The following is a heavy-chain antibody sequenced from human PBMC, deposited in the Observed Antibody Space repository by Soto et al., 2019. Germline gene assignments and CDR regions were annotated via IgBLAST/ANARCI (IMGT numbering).Heavy chain of an antibody. V-gene: IGHV4-28*01. J-gene: IGHJ4*02. CDR2: IYYSGTT. D-gene: IGHD1-26*01. Sequence: NPSETLSLTCAVSGYSISSSNWWGWIRQPPGKGLEWIGYIYYSGTTYYNPSLKSRVTMSVDTSKNQFSLKLTSVTAVDTAVYYCARRETQGPIDYWGQGTLVTVSS. CDR3: ARRETQGPIDY. CDR1: GYSISSSNW.